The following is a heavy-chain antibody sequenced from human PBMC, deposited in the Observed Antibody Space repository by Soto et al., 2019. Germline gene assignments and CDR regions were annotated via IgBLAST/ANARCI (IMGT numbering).Heavy chain of an antibody. CDR2: IRNKANSYAT. J-gene: IGHJ4*02. CDR3: ISHSPEDMIRT. D-gene: IGHD2-15*01. Sequence: PGGSLRLSCAASGFTFSGSSVHWVRQASGKGLEWVDRIRNKANSYATAYAASVRGRFTISRDDSKNTAFLQMNSLNTEDTAVYYCISHSPEDMIRTWGQGTLVTVSS. V-gene: IGHV3-73*01. CDR1: GFTFSGSS.